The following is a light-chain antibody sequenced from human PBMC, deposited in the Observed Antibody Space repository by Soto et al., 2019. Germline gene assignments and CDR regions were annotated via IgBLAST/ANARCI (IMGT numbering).Light chain of an antibody. V-gene: IGLV1-44*01. Sequence: QSVLTQPPSASGTPGQRVTISCSGSSSNIGSNTVNWYQQLPGTAPKLLIYSNNQRPSGVPDRFSGSKSGTSASLAISGLQAEDEADYYCSSYTSSNIHVFGTGTKLTVL. CDR1: SSNIGSNT. CDR2: SNN. CDR3: SSYTSSNIHV. J-gene: IGLJ1*01.